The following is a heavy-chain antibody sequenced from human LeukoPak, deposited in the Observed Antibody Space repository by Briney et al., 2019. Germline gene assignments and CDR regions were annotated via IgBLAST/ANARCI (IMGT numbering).Heavy chain of an antibody. V-gene: IGHV3-74*01. D-gene: IGHD3-22*01. J-gene: IGHJ4*02. Sequence: GGSLRLSCAASGFXFSSYWIYWVRQAPGKGLVWVSGINSDGSSTSHADSVKGRFTISRDNAKNTLYLQMNSLRAEDTAVYYCAREGGYSHAFDYWGQGTLVTVSS. CDR3: AREGGYSHAFDY. CDR1: GFXFSSYW. CDR2: INSDGSST.